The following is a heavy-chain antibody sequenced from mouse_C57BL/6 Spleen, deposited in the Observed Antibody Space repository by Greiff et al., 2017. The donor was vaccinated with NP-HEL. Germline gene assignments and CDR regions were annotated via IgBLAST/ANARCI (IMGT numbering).Heavy chain of an antibody. CDR1: GYTFTSYW. CDR3: ARCTYYYAMDY. J-gene: IGHJ4*01. CDR2: IYPSDSET. Sequence: QVQLQQPGAELVRPGSSVKLSCKASGYTFTSYWMDWVKQRPGQGLEWIGNIYPSDSETHYNQKFKDKATLTVDHSSSTAYMQLSSVTSEDSSVKHCARCTYYYAMDYWGQGTSVTVSS. V-gene: IGHV1-61*01.